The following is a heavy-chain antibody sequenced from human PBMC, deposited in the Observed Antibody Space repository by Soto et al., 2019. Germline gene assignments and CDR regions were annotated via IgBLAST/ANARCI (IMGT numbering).Heavy chain of an antibody. CDR3: AHRVLRTVFGLVTTTAIYFDF. CDR2: TYWDDDK. CDR1: GFSLTTSGVG. D-gene: IGHD3-3*01. J-gene: IGHJ4*02. Sequence: QITLNESGPTVVRPTETLTLTCRFSGFSLTTSGVGVGWIRQSPGKAPEWLALTYWDDDKRYSASLKSRLTITKNTSKNHVVLTVSDLDPTDTATYYCAHRVLRTVFGLVTTTAIYFDFWGQGTPVAVSS. V-gene: IGHV2-5*02.